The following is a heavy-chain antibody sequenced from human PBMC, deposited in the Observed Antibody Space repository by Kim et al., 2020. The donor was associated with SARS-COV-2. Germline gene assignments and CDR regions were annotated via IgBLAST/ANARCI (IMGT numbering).Heavy chain of an antibody. J-gene: IGHJ4*02. CDR3: AKQEVHYFPGGYYFDY. D-gene: IGHD1-26*01. Sequence: SVEGRFTISRDNSKNTLYLQMNSLRAEDTAVYYCAKQEVHYFPGGYYFDYWGQGTLVTVSS. V-gene: IGHV3-30*02.